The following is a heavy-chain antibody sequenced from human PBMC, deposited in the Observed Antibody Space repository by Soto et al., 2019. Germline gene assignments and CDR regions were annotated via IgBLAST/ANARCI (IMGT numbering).Heavy chain of an antibody. V-gene: IGHV3-23*01. D-gene: IGHD3-3*01. CDR2: ISGSGGST. CDR3: APGDFWSGYALPRDWFDP. CDR1: GFTFSSYA. Sequence: GGSLRLSCAASGFTFSSYAMSWVRQAPGKGLEWVSAISGSGGSTYYADSVKGRFTISRDNSKNTLYLQMNSLRAEDTAVYYCAPGDFWSGYALPRDWFDPWGQGTLVTVSS. J-gene: IGHJ5*02.